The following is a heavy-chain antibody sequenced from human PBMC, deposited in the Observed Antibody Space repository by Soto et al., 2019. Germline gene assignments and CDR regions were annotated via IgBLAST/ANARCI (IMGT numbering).Heavy chain of an antibody. CDR3: AKMDADLLPYYCYGMDV. J-gene: IGHJ6*02. D-gene: IGHD1-26*01. Sequence: QVQLVESGGGVVQPGRSLRLSCAASGFRFSDYGIHWVRQAPGKGLEWVALISYDGSKTFYTDSVKGRFTISRDNSKNTMYLQLDRLRAEDTAVYYCAKMDADLLPYYCYGMDVWGQGTTVTVSS. V-gene: IGHV3-30*18. CDR1: GFRFSDYG. CDR2: ISYDGSKT.